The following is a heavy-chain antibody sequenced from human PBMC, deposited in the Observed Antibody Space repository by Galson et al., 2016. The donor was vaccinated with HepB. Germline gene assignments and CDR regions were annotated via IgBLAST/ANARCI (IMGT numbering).Heavy chain of an antibody. J-gene: IGHJ4*02. D-gene: IGHD4-23*01. CDR2: ISDTGRTI. Sequence: SLRLSCAASGFTFSDSYMSWIRQAPGKGLEWVSYISDTGRTIYYADSVKGRFTISTDKAKNSLYLQMTSLRAEDTAVYYCARLRGYSGNSGLDYWGQGTLVTVSS. CDR3: ARLRGYSGNSGLDY. CDR1: GFTFSDSY. V-gene: IGHV3-11*01.